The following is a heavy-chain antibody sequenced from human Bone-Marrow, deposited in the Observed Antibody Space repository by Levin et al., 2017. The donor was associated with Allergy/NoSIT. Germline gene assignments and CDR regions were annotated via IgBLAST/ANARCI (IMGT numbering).Heavy chain of an antibody. J-gene: IGHJ6*03. CDR1: GFTVSSNY. V-gene: IGHV3-53*01. D-gene: IGHD1-1*01. CDR2: IYTGGGT. Sequence: PGESLKISCAASGFTVSSNYMSWVRQAPGKGLEWVSVIYTGGGTFYADSVKGRFTISRDNSKNSLYLQMNSLLAEDTAVYYGVRDKETMTPGFHYDYYRDVWGKGTTVTVSS. CDR3: VRDKETMTPGFHYDYYRDV.